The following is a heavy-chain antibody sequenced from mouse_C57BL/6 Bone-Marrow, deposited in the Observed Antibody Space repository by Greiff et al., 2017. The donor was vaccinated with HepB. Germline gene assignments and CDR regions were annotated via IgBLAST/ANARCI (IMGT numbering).Heavy chain of an antibody. CDR1: GYTFTSYW. CDR2: IHPSDSDT. D-gene: IGHD1-1*01. Sequence: QVQLQQSGAELVKPGASVKVSCKASGYTFTSYWMHWVKQRPGQGLEWIGRIHPSDSDTNYNQKFKGKATLTVDKSSSTAYMQLSSLTSEDSAVYYCAMKNYYGSRYWYFDVWGTGTTVTVSS. J-gene: IGHJ1*03. CDR3: AMKNYYGSRYWYFDV. V-gene: IGHV1-74*01.